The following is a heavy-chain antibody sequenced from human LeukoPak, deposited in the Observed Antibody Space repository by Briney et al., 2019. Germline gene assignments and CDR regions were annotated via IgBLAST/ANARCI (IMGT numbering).Heavy chain of an antibody. Sequence: SETLSLTCTVSGGSISSYYWSWIRQPPGKGPEWIGYIYYRGSTNYNPSLKSRVTISVDTSKNQFSLKLSSVTAADTAVYYCARQQYYYDSSGYYRAFDIWGQGTMVTVSS. CDR3: ARQQYYYDSSGYYRAFDI. CDR1: GGSISSYY. J-gene: IGHJ3*02. V-gene: IGHV4-59*01. CDR2: IYYRGST. D-gene: IGHD3-22*01.